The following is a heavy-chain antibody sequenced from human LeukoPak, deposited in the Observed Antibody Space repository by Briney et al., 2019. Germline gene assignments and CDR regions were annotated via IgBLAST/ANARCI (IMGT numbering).Heavy chain of an antibody. D-gene: IGHD6-13*01. J-gene: IGHJ6*02. CDR2: ISRGGSTT. V-gene: IGHV3-11*01. CDR3: AKGGTRHPLAAAGNYYYYGMDV. Sequence: GGSLRLSCAASGFTFSDYYMNWIRQALGKGLEWVSYISRGGSTTYYADSVKGRFTISRDNAKNSLYLQMNSLRAEDTAVYYCAKGGTRHPLAAAGNYYYYGMDVWGQGTTVTVSS. CDR1: GFTFSDYY.